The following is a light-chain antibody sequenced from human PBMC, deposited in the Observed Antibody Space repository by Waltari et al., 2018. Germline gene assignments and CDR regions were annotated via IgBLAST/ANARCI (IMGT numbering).Light chain of an antibody. J-gene: IGKJ3*01. CDR1: QSLLYSDGNHY. V-gene: IGKV2-28*01. CDR3: MQPLQAPLT. CDR2: CAS. Sequence: IVMTQAPLYLPVPPGDSAPIPCGSSQSLLYSDGNHYLVWYLQTPGQPQQLLIYCASNRASGVPDRFSGSGSGTDFTLKISRVEAEDVGVYYCMQPLQAPLTFGPGTRVEIK.